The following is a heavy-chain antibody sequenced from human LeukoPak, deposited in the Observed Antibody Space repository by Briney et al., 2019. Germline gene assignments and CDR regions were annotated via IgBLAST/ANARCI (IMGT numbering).Heavy chain of an antibody. D-gene: IGHD3-22*01. CDR2: INHSGST. V-gene: IGHV4-34*01. CDR1: GGSFSGYY. CDR3: ARVPLNYYDSSGYYLDY. Sequence: SETLSLTCAVYGGSFSGYYWSWIRQPPGKGLEWIGEINHSGSTNYNPSLKSRVTISVDTSKNQFSLKLSSVTAADTAVYYCARVPLNYYDSSGYYLDYWGQGTLVTVSS. J-gene: IGHJ4*02.